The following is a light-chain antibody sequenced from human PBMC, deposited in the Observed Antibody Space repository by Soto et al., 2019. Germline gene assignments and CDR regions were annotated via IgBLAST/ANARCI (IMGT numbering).Light chain of an antibody. Sequence: IQITHSPSPLSSSVGDRVTITCRASQSISSYLNWYQQKPGKAPKLLIYAASSLQSGVPSRFSGSGSGTDFTLTISSLQPEDFATYYCQQSYSTPPWTFGQGTKVDI. CDR3: QQSYSTPPWT. V-gene: IGKV1-39*01. CDR1: QSISSY. CDR2: AAS. J-gene: IGKJ1*01.